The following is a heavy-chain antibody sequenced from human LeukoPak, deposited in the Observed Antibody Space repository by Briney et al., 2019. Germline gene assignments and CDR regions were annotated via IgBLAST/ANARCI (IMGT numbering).Heavy chain of an antibody. D-gene: IGHD3-10*01. V-gene: IGHV4-59*01. Sequence: PSETLSLTCTVSGGSISSYYWSWLRQPPGKGLEWIGYIYYSGSTNYNPSLKSRVTISVDTSKNQFSLKLSSVTAADTAVYYCARVPSKDATDAFDIWGQGTMVTVSS. CDR3: ARVPSKDATDAFDI. J-gene: IGHJ3*02. CDR2: IYYSGST. CDR1: GGSISSYY.